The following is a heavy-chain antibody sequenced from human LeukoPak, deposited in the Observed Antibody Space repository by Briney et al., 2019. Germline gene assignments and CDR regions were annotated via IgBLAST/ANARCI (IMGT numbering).Heavy chain of an antibody. CDR1: GFTFDDYA. D-gene: IGHD6-13*01. V-gene: IGHV3-66*01. CDR2: IYSGGST. J-gene: IGHJ4*02. CDR3: AGEQQAALDY. Sequence: PGGSLRLSCAASGFTFDDYAMHWVRQAPGKGLEWVSVIYSGGSTYYADSVKGRFTISRDNSKNTLYLQMNSLRAEDTAVYYCAGEQQAALDYWGQGTLVTVSS.